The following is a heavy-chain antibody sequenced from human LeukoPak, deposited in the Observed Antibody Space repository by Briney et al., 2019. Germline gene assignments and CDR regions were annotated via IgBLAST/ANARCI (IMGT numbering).Heavy chain of an antibody. Sequence: GGSLRLSCAASGFTFSSYAMSWVRQAPGKGLEWVSAISGSGGSTYYADSVKGRFTISRDNSKNTLYLQMNSLRAEDTAVYYCARDPLCTMMVLGPPDYWGQGTLVTVSS. J-gene: IGHJ4*02. CDR3: ARDPLCTMMVLGPPDY. CDR1: GFTFSSYA. CDR2: ISGSGGST. D-gene: IGHD3-22*01. V-gene: IGHV3-23*01.